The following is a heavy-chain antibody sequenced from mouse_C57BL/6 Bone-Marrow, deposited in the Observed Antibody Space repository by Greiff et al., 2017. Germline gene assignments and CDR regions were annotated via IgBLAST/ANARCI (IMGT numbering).Heavy chain of an antibody. CDR2: IYPGDGDT. V-gene: IGHV1-80*01. D-gene: IGHD2-1*01. J-gene: IGHJ1*03. Sequence: QVQLQQSGAELVKPGASVKISCKASGYAFSSYWMNWVKQRPGKGLEWIGQIYPGDGDTNYNGKFKGKATLTADKSSSTAYMQLSSLTSEDSAVYFCAREVYGNYWYFDVWGTGTTVTVSS. CDR1: GYAFSSYW. CDR3: AREVYGNYWYFDV.